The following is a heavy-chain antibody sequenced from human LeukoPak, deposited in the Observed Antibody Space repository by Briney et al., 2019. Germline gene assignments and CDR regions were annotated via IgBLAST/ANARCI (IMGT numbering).Heavy chain of an antibody. CDR2: ISSSSSYI. D-gene: IGHD3-22*01. CDR3: AKGAEWDYYDSSGYYPSFDY. Sequence: GGSLRLSCAASGFTFSSYSMNWVRQAPGKGLEWVSSISSSSSYIYYADSVKGRFTISRDNAKNSLYLQMNSLRAEDTAVYYCAKGAEWDYYDSSGYYPSFDYWGQGTLVTVSS. V-gene: IGHV3-21*04. J-gene: IGHJ4*02. CDR1: GFTFSSYS.